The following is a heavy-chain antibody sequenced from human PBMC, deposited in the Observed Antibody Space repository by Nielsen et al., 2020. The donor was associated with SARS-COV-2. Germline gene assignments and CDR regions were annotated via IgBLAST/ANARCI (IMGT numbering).Heavy chain of an antibody. V-gene: IGHV3-23*01. D-gene: IGHD6-13*01. CDR1: GFTFNIYA. J-gene: IGHJ6*02. CDR2: ISASGGST. Sequence: GESLKISCIASGFTFNIYAMAWVRRTPGRGLQWVSGISASGGSTYYTDSVKGRFAVSRDNSRNTLYLQMNSLRAEDTAVYYCAKAQQLATYYYYGMDVWGQGTTVTVSS. CDR3: AKAQQLATYYYYGMDV.